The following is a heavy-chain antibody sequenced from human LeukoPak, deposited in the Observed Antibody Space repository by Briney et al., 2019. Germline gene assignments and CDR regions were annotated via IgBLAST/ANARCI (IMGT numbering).Heavy chain of an antibody. J-gene: IGHJ2*01. CDR2: ISSTSTYI. V-gene: IGHV3-21*01. CDR1: GFTFGDYA. Sequence: GGSLRLSCTASGFTFGDYAMSWFRQAPGKGLEWVSSISSTSTYIYYADSVKGRFTLSRDNAKNSMYLQMNSLRAKNTAVYYCARAVAGTEWYFDLWGRGTLVTVSP. CDR3: ARAVAGTEWYFDL. D-gene: IGHD6-19*01.